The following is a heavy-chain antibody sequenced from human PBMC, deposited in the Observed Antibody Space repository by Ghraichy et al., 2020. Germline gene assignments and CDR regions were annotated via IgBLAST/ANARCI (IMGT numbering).Heavy chain of an antibody. Sequence: ASVKVSCKVSGYTLTELSMHWVRQAPGKGLEWMGGFDPEDGETIYAQKFQGRVTMTEDTSTDTAYMELSSLRSEDTAVYYCATAGYCSSTSCYTGYYYYMDVWGKGTTVTVSS. CDR3: ATAGYCSSTSCYTGYYYYMDV. V-gene: IGHV1-24*01. CDR2: FDPEDGET. CDR1: GYTLTELS. D-gene: IGHD2-2*02. J-gene: IGHJ6*03.